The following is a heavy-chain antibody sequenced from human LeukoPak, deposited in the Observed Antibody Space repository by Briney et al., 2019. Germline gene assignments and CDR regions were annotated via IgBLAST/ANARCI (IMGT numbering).Heavy chain of an antibody. D-gene: IGHD6-13*01. CDR3: ARGRQPAPYYYYGMEV. CDR1: GGSFSGFY. J-gene: IGHJ6*02. Sequence: SETLSLTCVVYGGSFSGFYWSRIRQSPGRGLEWIGEINHSGSTNYNPSLKSRVTISVDTSKNQFSLKLSFVTAADTAVYYCARGRQPAPYYYYGMEVWGQGTTVTVSS. V-gene: IGHV4-34*01. CDR2: INHSGST.